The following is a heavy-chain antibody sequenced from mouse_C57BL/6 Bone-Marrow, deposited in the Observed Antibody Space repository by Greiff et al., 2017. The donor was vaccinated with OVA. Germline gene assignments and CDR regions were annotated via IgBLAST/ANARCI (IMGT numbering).Heavy chain of an antibody. CDR3: ASGLGYYAMDY. J-gene: IGHJ4*01. D-gene: IGHD3-3*01. CDR2: IYPSDSET. CDR1: GYTFTSYW. Sequence: QVQLQQSGAELVRPGSSVKLSCKASGYTFTSYWMDWVKQRPGQGLEWIGNIYPSDSETHYNQKFKDKATLTVDKSSSTAYMQLSSLTSEDSAVYYSASGLGYYAMDYWGQGTSVTVSS. V-gene: IGHV1-61*01.